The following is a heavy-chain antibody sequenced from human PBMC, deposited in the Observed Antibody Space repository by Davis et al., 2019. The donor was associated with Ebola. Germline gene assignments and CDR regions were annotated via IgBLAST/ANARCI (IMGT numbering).Heavy chain of an antibody. D-gene: IGHD3-22*01. V-gene: IGHV3-30*18. Sequence: GESLKISCAASGFAFSNYGIHWVRQTPDKGLEWVAVVSHDGSNKYYADSVKGRFTISRDNSKNTVSLQMNSLGAEDTAVYYCAKEKGPGYYKPYYFENWGQGTLVIVSA. CDR2: VSHDGSNK. CDR3: AKEKGPGYYKPYYFEN. J-gene: IGHJ4*02. CDR1: GFAFSNYG.